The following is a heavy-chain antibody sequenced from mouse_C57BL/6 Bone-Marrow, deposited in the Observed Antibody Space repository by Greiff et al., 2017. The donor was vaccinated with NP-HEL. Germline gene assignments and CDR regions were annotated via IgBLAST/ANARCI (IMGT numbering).Heavy chain of an antibody. V-gene: IGHV1-54*01. CDR3: ARGPITTVVAPYAMDY. Sequence: QVQLQQSGAELVRPGTSVKVSCKASGYAFTNYLIEWVKQRPGQGLEWIGVINPGSGGTNYNEKFKGKATLTADKSSSTAYMQISSLTSEDSAVYFCARGPITTVVAPYAMDYWGQGTSVTVSS. J-gene: IGHJ4*01. CDR1: GYAFTNYL. CDR2: INPGSGGT. D-gene: IGHD1-1*01.